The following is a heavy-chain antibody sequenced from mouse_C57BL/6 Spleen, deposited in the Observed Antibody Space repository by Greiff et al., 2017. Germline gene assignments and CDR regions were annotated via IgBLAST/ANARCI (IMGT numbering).Heavy chain of an antibody. D-gene: IGHD1-3*01. CDR2: IHPNSGST. CDR1: GYTFTSYW. J-gene: IGHJ4*01. CDR3: ARGGSKGYAMDD. Sequence: VQLQQPGAELVKPGASVKLSCKASGYTFTSYWMHWVKQRPGQGLEWIGMIHPNSGSTNYNEKFKSKATLTVDKSSSTAYMQLSSLTSEDSAVYYCARGGSKGYAMDDWGQGTSVTVAS. V-gene: IGHV1-64*01.